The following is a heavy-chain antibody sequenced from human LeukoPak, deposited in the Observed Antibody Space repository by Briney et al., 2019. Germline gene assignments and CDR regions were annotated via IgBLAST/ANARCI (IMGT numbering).Heavy chain of an antibody. V-gene: IGHV4-61*01. J-gene: IGHJ4*02. CDR3: ASDYGDYVFDY. Sequence: SETLSVTCTVSGGSVSSGSYYWSWIRQPPGKGLEWIGYIYYSGSTNYNPSLKSRVTISVDTSKNQFSLKLSSVTAADTAVYYCASDYGDYVFDYWGQGTLVTVSS. CDR2: IYYSGST. D-gene: IGHD4-17*01. CDR1: GGSVSSGSYY.